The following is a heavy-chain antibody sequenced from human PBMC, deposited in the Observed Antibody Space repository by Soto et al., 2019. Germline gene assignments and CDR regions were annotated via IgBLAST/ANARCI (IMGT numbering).Heavy chain of an antibody. D-gene: IGHD3-10*01. V-gene: IGHV4-61*01. CDR1: GSSVSSGSYY. Sequence: SDTLSLTCTVSGSSVSSGSYYWSWIRQPPGKGLEWIGYIFYSGSTNYNPSLKSRVTISVDTSKNQFSLKLSSVTAADTAVYYCARDFMVRGVIDYWGQGTLVTVSS. CDR3: ARDFMVRGVIDY. J-gene: IGHJ4*02. CDR2: IFYSGST.